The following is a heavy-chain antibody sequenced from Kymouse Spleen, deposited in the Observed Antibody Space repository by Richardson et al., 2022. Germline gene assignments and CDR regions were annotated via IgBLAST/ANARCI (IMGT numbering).Heavy chain of an antibody. CDR1: GGSFSGYY. CDR2: INHSGST. J-gene: IGHJ6*02. Sequence: QVQLQQWGAGLLKPSETLSLTCAVYGGSFSGYYWSWIRQPPGKGLEWIGEINHSGSTNYNPSLKSRVTISVDTSKNQFSLKLSSVTAADTAVYYCARDDTMVRGVYYYYYGMDVWGQGTTVTVSS. V-gene: IGHV4-34*01. CDR3: ARDDTMVRGVYYYYYGMDV. D-gene: IGHD3-10*01.